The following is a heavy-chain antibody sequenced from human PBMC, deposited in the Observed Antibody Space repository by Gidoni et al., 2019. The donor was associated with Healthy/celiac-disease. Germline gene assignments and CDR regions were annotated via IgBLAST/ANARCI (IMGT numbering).Heavy chain of an antibody. CDR3: ARDGREQWLVRRYFQH. J-gene: IGHJ1*01. CDR2: ISYDGSNK. D-gene: IGHD6-19*01. V-gene: IGHV3-30-3*01. CDR1: GFTFSSYA. Sequence: QVQLVESGGGVVQPGRALRLSCAASGFTFSSYAMHWVRQASGKGLEWVAVISYDGSNKYYADSVKGRFTISRDNSKNTLYLQMNSLRAEDTAVYYCARDGREQWLVRRYFQHWGQGTLVTVSS.